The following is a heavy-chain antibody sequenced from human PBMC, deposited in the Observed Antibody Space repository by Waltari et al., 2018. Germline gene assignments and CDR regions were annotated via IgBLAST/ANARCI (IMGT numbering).Heavy chain of an antibody. CDR3: AKDGAYSGSYYFYYYYMDV. CDR1: GFTLSSSG. J-gene: IGHJ6*03. V-gene: IGHV3-30*02. Sequence: QVHLVESGGGVVQPGGSLGPSCAASGFTLSSSGMHWVLKAPGKGLEWVAFIRYDGSNKYYADSVKGRFTISRDNSKNTLYLQMNSLRAEDTAVYYCAKDGAYSGSYYFYYYYMDVWGKGTTVTVSS. CDR2: IRYDGSNK. D-gene: IGHD1-26*01.